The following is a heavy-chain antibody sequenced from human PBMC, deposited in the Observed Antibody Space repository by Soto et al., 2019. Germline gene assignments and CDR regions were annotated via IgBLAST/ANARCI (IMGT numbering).Heavy chain of an antibody. J-gene: IGHJ4*02. V-gene: IGHV4-34*01. CDR2: INHSGST. CDR3: ARGIPPSHSSSRRKYYYDSSGYYQPYYFDY. Sequence: PSETLSLTCAVYGGSFSGYYWSWIRQPPGKGLEWIGEINHSGSTNYNPSLKSRVTISVDTSKNQFSLKLSSVTAADTAVYYCARGIPPSHSSSRRKYYYDSSGYYQPYYFDYWGQGTLVTVSS. CDR1: GGSFSGYY. D-gene: IGHD3-22*01.